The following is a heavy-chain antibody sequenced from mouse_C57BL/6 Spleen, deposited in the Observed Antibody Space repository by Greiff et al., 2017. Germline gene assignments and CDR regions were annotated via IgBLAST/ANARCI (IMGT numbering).Heavy chain of an antibody. D-gene: IGHD3-1*01. CDR1: GYTFTSYW. CDR2: IHPNSGST. CDR3: ARGEGAFAY. V-gene: IGHV1-64*01. J-gene: IGHJ3*01. Sequence: QVQLQQPGAELVKPGASVKLSCKASGYTFTSYWMQWVKQRPGQGLEWIGMIHPNSGSTNYNEKFKSKATLTVDKSSSTAYMQLSSLTSGDTAVYYCARGEGAFAYWGQGTLVTVSA.